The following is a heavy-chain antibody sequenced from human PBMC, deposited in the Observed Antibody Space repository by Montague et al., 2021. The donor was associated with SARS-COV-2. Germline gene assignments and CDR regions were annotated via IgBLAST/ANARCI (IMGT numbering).Heavy chain of an antibody. Sequence: SETLSLTCTVSGDSMNNYYWSWIRQPPGKGLEWIGYINYSGSTHXNPSLQSRVTLSKDTSKNQFSLRLTSVTAADTAMYFCARAPIYRSSWYAYFDYWGQGTLATVSS. D-gene: IGHD6-13*01. J-gene: IGHJ4*02. CDR2: INYSGST. V-gene: IGHV4-59*01. CDR1: GDSMNNYY. CDR3: ARAPIYRSSWYAYFDY.